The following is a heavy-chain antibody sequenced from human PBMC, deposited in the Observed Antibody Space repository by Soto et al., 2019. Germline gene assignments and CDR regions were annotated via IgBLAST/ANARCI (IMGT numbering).Heavy chain of an antibody. D-gene: IGHD6-19*01. CDR1: GGSVDSGGDY. CDR2: LYYGTT. CDR3: AREITSAWYRGFDY. Sequence: QVQLQESGPGLVKPSETLSLTCTVSGGSVDSGGDYWTWMRQPPGKGLEWIGYLYYGTTRYNPSLXXXVXXSADKSKNQFSLKVTSVTAADTAVYYCAREITSAWYRGFDYWGRGTLVAVSS. J-gene: IGHJ4*02. V-gene: IGHV4-61*08.